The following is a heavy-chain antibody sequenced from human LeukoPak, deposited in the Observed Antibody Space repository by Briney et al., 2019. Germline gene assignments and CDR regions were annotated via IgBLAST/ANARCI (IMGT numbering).Heavy chain of an antibody. CDR2: ISNDGTNE. V-gene: IGHV3-30-3*01. J-gene: IGHJ1*01. CDR1: RFTFSTYA. D-gene: IGHD6-19*01. CDR3: ARDRIAVAGMGAFQH. Sequence: GGSLRLSCAASRFTFSTYAMHWVRQAPGKGLEWGAGISNDGTNEDHADSVKGRFTISRDNSKNTLYLQMNSLRAEDTAIYYCARDRIAVAGMGAFQHWGQGTLVTVSS.